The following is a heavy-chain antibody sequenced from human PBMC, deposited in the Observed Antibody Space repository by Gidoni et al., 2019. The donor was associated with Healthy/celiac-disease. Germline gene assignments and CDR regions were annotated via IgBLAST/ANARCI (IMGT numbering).Heavy chain of an antibody. CDR2: ISHAGSNK. V-gene: IGHV3-30-3*01. CDR3: ARVVVVVTALNHLDY. J-gene: IGHJ4*02. CDR1: GFTFSSYA. D-gene: IGHD2-21*02. Sequence: QVQLVESGGGVVQTGRSLRHYCAASGFTFSSYAMQWVRQAPGKGMEWVSVISHAGSNKYYADSVKGRFTISRDNSKNTLYLQMNSLRAEDTAVYYCARVVVVVTALNHLDYWGQGTLVTVSS.